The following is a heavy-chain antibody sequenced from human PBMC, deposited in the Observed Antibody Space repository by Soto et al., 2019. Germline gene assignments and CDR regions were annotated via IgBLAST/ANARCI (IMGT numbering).Heavy chain of an antibody. CDR3: AGFKPGNILGLRWLDP. J-gene: IGHJ5*02. V-gene: IGHV3-11*01. CDR2: ISDTGRTI. D-gene: IGHD4-4*01. Sequence: PGGSLRLSCVASGVDFRGSYMNWIRQAPGKGLEWISYISDTGRTIHYADSVKGRFVISRDNSKDSLYLQMNDLRADDTAVYYCAGFKPGNILGLRWLDPWGQGTRVTVSS. CDR1: GVDFRGSY.